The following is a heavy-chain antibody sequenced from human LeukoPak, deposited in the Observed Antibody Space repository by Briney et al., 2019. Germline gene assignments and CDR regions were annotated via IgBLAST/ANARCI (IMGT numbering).Heavy chain of an antibody. V-gene: IGHV3-64*01. CDR2: ISSNGGST. CDR3: ARDLRIAARQVPYYYYYMDV. D-gene: IGHD6-6*01. CDR1: GFTFSSYA. J-gene: IGHJ6*03. Sequence: PGGALRLSCAASGFTFSSYAMHSVRQAPGEGLEYVSAISSNGGSTYYASSVKGRFTISRDNSKNTLYLQMGSLRAEDMAVYYCARDLRIAARQVPYYYYYMDVWGKGTTVTVSS.